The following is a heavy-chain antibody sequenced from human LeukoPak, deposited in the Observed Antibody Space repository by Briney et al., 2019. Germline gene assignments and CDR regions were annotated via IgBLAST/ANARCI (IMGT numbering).Heavy chain of an antibody. CDR3: ARSSYSSSSSV. J-gene: IGHJ3*01. CDR2: INSDGSEG. Sequence: GGSLRLSCAVSGFTFSGFWMSWSRQAPGKGLEWVASINSDGSEGYYADVVKGRLTISRDNAKNSLYLQINRLRAEDTAVYYCARSSYSSSSSVWGQGTMVTVSS. D-gene: IGHD6-6*01. V-gene: IGHV3-7*03. CDR1: GFTFSGFW.